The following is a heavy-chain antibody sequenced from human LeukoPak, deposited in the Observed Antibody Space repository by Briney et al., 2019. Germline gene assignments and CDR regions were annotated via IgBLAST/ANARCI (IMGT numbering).Heavy chain of an antibody. CDR2: VNREGSDK. V-gene: IGHV3-7*01. D-gene: IGHD5-12*01. Sequence: GGSLRLSCAASGFAFSSHWMNWVRQAPGKGLEWVANVNREGSDKNYVDSVKGRFTISRDNAKNSLYLQMNSLRVEDTAVYYCARGGYSFDYLGQGTLVTVSS. J-gene: IGHJ4*02. CDR3: ARGGYSFDY. CDR1: GFAFSSHW.